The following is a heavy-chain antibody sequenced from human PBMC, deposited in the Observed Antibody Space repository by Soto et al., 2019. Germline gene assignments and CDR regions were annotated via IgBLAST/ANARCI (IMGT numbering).Heavy chain of an antibody. J-gene: IGHJ3*02. V-gene: IGHV3-23*01. D-gene: IGHD3-9*01. CDR3: AKDSNFAWLLGVFDI. CDR2: ISNSGGST. CDR1: GFIFSTYG. Sequence: EVQLLESGGGLVQPGGSLRLSCAASGFIFSTYGMTWVRQAPGKGLEWVSGISNSGGSTYYADSVKGRFTISRDSTKNTLYLQMNSRRAEDTAVYYCAKDSNFAWLLGVFDIWGQGTMVTVSS.